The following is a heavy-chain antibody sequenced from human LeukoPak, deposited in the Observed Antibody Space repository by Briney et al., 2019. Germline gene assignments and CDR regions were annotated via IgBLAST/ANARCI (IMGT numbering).Heavy chain of an antibody. J-gene: IGHJ6*03. CDR1: GGSISSYY. V-gene: IGHV4-4*07. CDR3: VGTSIFGVVRYMDV. D-gene: IGHD3-3*01. Sequence: SETLALTCTVSGGSISSYYWSWIRQPAGKGLEWIGRIYTSGSTNYNPSLKSRVTMSVDTSKNQFSLKLSSVTAADTAVYYCVGTSIFGVVRYMDVWGKGTTVTVSS. CDR2: IYTSGST.